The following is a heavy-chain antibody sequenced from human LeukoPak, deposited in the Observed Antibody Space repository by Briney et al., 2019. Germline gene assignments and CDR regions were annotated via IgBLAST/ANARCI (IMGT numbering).Heavy chain of an antibody. CDR2: ISNNGGST. J-gene: IGHJ4*02. Sequence: PGGSLRLSCVASGFIFSTYAMSWVRQAPGKGLEWVSVISNNGGSTYYADSVKGRFTISRDNAKKSLYLQMNSLRAEDTALYYCVRGGYYDNSGYPYWGQGTLVTVSS. D-gene: IGHD3-22*01. V-gene: IGHV3-23*01. CDR1: GFIFSTYA. CDR3: VRGGYYDNSGYPY.